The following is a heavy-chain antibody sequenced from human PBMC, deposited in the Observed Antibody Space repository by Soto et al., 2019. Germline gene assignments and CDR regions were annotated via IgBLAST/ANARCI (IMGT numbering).Heavy chain of an antibody. CDR3: AREGVTMVRGVIYYYGMDV. J-gene: IGHJ6*02. CDR1: GGSISSYY. Sequence: SETLSLTCTVSGGSISSYYWSWIRQPPGKGLEWIGYIYYSGSTNYNPSLKSRVTISVDTSKNQFSLKLSSVTGADTAVYYCAREGVTMVRGVIYYYGMDVWGQGTTVTVSS. CDR2: IYYSGST. V-gene: IGHV4-59*01. D-gene: IGHD3-10*01.